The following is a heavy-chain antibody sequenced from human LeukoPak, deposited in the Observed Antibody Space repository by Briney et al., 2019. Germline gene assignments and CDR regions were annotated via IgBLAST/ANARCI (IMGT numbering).Heavy chain of an antibody. CDR2: IDSNSNFM. J-gene: IGHJ4*02. D-gene: IGHD6-19*01. CDR3: AKNPTGYSSGWAEGFDY. V-gene: IGHV3-21*01. CDR1: GFTFGSYS. Sequence: GGSLRLSCAASGFTFGSYSMTWVRQAPGKGLEWVSLIDSNSNFMDYADSVKGRFTISRDNAKNTLYLQMNSLRAEDTAVYYCAKNPTGYSSGWAEGFDYWGQGTLVTVSS.